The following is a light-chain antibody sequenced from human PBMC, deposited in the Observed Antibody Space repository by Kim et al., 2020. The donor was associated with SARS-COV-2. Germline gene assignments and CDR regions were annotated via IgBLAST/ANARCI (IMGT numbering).Light chain of an antibody. V-gene: IGKV1-5*03. Sequence: LSPSIGDRFTLTCRASQNIDDWLAWYQKKPGKAPKVLIYKASTLQSGVPSRFSGSRSGTEFTLTISSLQPDDFATFYCQYYDGSYTFGQGTKLEI. CDR3: QYYDGSYT. CDR2: KAS. CDR1: QNIDDW. J-gene: IGKJ2*01.